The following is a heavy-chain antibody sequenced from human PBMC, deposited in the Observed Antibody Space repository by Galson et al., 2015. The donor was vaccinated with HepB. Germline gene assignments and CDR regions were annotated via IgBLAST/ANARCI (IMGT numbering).Heavy chain of an antibody. D-gene: IGHD3-16*01. V-gene: IGHV3-33*01. CDR1: GFTFSSYG. J-gene: IGHJ4*02. CDR2: IWYDGSNK. Sequence: SLRLSCAASGFTFSSYGMHWVRQAPGKGLEWVAVIWYDGSNKYYADSVKGRFTISRDNSKNTLYLQMNSLRAEDTAVYYCARGPPGDPSFPGGYWGQGTLVTVSS. CDR3: ARGPPGDPSFPGGY.